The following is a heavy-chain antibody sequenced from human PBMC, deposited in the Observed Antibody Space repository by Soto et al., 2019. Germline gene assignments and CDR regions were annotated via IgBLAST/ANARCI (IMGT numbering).Heavy chain of an antibody. D-gene: IGHD5-12*01. Sequence: EVQVVESGGGLIQPGGSLRLSCEGYGFSVTANYMSWVRQDPGKGLEWVSVIYSGGSTYYIDSVKGLFSISRDMSKNTLYLKMKSLRAEDTAVYYCHGYGYWGQGTLVTVSS. J-gene: IGHJ4*02. CDR2: IYSGGST. CDR3: HGYGY. CDR1: GFSVTANY. V-gene: IGHV3-53*01.